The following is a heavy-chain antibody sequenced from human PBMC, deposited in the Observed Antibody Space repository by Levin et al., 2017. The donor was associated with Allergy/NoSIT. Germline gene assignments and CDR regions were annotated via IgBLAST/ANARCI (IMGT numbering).Heavy chain of an antibody. Sequence: GGSLRLSCAASGITFSDYTLHWVRQAPGKGLEWVALILSDGNNKYYADSVKGRFTISRDNSKNTLYLQMDSPGVEDTAVYYCARAKSRAASGALDYWGQGTLVTVSS. CDR2: ILSDGNNK. V-gene: IGHV3-30-3*01. D-gene: IGHD6-13*01. CDR3: ARAKSRAASGALDY. J-gene: IGHJ4*02. CDR1: GITFSDYT.